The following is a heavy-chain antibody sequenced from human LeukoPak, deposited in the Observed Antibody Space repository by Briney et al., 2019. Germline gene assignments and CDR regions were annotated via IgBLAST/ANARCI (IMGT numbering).Heavy chain of an antibody. D-gene: IGHD1-26*01. CDR2: IYYSGST. CDR3: ARHGASYYFDY. CDR1: GGSISSTTYY. V-gene: IGHV4-39*01. Sequence: SETLSLTCTVSGGSISSTTYYWGWIRQPPGNGLEWIGSIYYSGSTYDNPSFKSRVTISVDTSKNQFSLNLSSVTAADRAVYYCARHGASYYFDYWAREPWSPSPQ. J-gene: IGHJ4*02.